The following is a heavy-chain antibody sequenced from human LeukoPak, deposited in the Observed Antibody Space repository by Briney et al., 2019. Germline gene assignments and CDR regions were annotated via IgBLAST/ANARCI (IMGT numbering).Heavy chain of an antibody. Sequence: GGSLRLSCTASGFTFSSYGMHWVRQAPGKGLEWVAVIWYDGSNKYYADSVKGRFTISRDNSKNTLYLQMNSLRAEDTAVYYCASLFRYFDLFDPWFDPWGQGTLVTVSS. CDR1: GFTFSSYG. J-gene: IGHJ5*02. D-gene: IGHD3-9*01. V-gene: IGHV3-33*01. CDR2: IWYDGSNK. CDR3: ASLFRYFDLFDPWFDP.